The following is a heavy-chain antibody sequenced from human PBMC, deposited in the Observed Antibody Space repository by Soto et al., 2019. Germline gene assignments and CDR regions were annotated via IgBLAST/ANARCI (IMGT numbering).Heavy chain of an antibody. CDR1: GFTFSSYG. D-gene: IGHD6-6*01. CDR3: ARDRHSSSSGYFEY. CDR2: IWYDGNDK. Sequence: LRLSCAASGFTFSSYGMHWVRQAPGKGLDWVAVIWYDGNDKYHADFVKGRFTISRDNAKNTVSLQMNSLRAEDTAVYYCARDRHSSSSGYFEYWGQGTLVTVSS. V-gene: IGHV3-33*01. J-gene: IGHJ4*02.